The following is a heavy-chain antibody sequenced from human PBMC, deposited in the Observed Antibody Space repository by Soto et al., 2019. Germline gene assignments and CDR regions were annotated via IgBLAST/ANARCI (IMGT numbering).Heavy chain of an antibody. J-gene: IGHJ6*02. CDR1: GGTFSSYA. CDR3: ARLWFGELLYYYYGMDV. D-gene: IGHD3-10*01. CDR2: IIPIFGTA. V-gene: IGHV1-69*13. Sequence: SVKVSCKPSGGTFSSYAISWVRQAPGQGLEWMGGIIPIFGTANYAQKFQGRVTITADESTSTAYMELSSLRSEDTAVYYCARLWFGELLYYYYGMDVWGQGTTVTVSS.